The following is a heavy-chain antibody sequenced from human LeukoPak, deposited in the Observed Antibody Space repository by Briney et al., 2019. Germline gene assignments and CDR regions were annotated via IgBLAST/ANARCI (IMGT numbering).Heavy chain of an antibody. CDR3: ASAGIAAGTFQH. D-gene: IGHD6-25*01. J-gene: IGHJ1*01. CDR1: GFTFSDYY. CDR2: ISSSGSTI. V-gene: IGHV3-11*01. Sequence: GGSLRLPCAASGFTFSDYYMSWIRQAPGKGLEWASYISSSGSTIYYADSVKGRFTISRDNAKNSLYLQMNSLRAEDTAVYYCASAGIAAGTFQHWGQGTLVTVSS.